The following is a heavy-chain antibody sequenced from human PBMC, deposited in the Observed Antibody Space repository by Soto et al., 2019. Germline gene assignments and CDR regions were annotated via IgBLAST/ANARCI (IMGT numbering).Heavy chain of an antibody. CDR3: AKDPAMVTRYYYGMDV. J-gene: IGHJ6*02. CDR2: ISYDGSNK. V-gene: IGHV3-30*18. Sequence: GGSLRLSCAASGFTFSSYGMHWVRQAPGKGLEWVAVISYDGSNKYYADSVKGRFTISRDNSKNTLYLQMNGLRAEDTAVYYCAKDPAMVTRYYYGMDVWGQGTTVTVSS. CDR1: GFTFSSYG. D-gene: IGHD5-18*01.